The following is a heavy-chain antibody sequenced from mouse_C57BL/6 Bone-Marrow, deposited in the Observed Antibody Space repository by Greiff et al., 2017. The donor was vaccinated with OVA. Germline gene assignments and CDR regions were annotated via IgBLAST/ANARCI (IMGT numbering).Heavy chain of an antibody. Sequence: EVQWVESGGGLVKPGGSLKLSCAASGFTFSSYAMSWVRQTPEKRLEWVATISDGGSYTYYPDNVKGRFTISRDNAKNNLYLQMSHLKSEDTAMYYCARYYYGSMYYFDYWGQGTTLTVSS. CDR1: GFTFSSYA. V-gene: IGHV5-4*01. CDR2: ISDGGSYT. D-gene: IGHD1-1*01. CDR3: ARYYYGSMYYFDY. J-gene: IGHJ2*01.